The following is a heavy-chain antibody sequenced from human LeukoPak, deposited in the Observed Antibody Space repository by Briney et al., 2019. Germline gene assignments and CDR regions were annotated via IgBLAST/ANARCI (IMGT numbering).Heavy chain of an antibody. D-gene: IGHD3-9*01. CDR2: ISGSGGST. CDR1: GFTFSSYA. V-gene: IGHV3-23*01. CDR3: AKAKNVLRYFDWLTDY. J-gene: IGHJ4*02. Sequence: GGSLRLSCAASGFTFSSYAMSWVRQAPGKGLEWVSAISGSGGSTYYADSVKGRFTISRDNSKNTLYLPMNSLRAEDTAVYYCAKAKNVLRYFDWLTDYWGQGTLVTVSS.